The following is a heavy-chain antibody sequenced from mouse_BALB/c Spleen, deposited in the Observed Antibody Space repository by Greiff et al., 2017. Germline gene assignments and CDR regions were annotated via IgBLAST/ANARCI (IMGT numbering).Heavy chain of an antibody. V-gene: IGHV2-6-2*01. CDR1: GFSLTSYG. J-gene: IGHJ4*01. Sequence: VMLVESGPDLVAPSQSLSITCTVPGFSLTSYGVHWVRQPPGKGLEWLVVIWSDGSTTYNSALKSRLSISKDNSKSQVFLKMNSLQTDDTAMYYCARHYYGSSYAMDYWGQGTSVTVSS. CDR2: IWSDGST. CDR3: ARHYYGSSYAMDY. D-gene: IGHD1-1*01.